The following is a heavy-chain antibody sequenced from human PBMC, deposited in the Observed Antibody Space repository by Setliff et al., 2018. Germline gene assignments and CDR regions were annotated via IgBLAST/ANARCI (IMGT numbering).Heavy chain of an antibody. V-gene: IGHV4-59*01. D-gene: IGHD5-12*01. CDR3: ARGGTFRYFDY. CDR1: GGSISTYY. CDR2: VYYSGIA. J-gene: IGHJ4*02. Sequence: SETLSLTCTVSGGSISTYYWSWIRQPPGKGLEWIGYVYYSGIANYSPSGKSRLTMSVDTSKNQFSLKLRSVTAADTAVYYCARGGTFRYFDYWGQGTPVTVSS.